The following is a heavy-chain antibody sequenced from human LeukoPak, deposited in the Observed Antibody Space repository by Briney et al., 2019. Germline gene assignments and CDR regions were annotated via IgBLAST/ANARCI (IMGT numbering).Heavy chain of an antibody. CDR2: ISASSSSI. D-gene: IGHD3-10*01. CDR1: GFTFSGYS. Sequence: GGSLRLSCAASGFTFSGYSMNWVRQAVGKGLEWVSYISASSSSIYYADSVKGRFTISRDNAKNSLYLQMNSLRDEDTAVYYCARRAAGRPGADYFQHWGQGILVTVSS. J-gene: IGHJ1*01. CDR3: ARRAAGRPGADYFQH. V-gene: IGHV3-48*02.